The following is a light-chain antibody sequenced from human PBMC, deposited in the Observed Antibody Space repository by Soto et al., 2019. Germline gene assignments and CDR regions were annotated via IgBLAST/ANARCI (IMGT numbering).Light chain of an antibody. Sequence: QSVLTQPASVSGSPGQSITLSCTGTTSDVGTYDLVSWYQQHPGKAPKLMLYEVHKRPSGVSGRFSGSKSGNTASLTISWLQAEDDADYYCSSSANSATYVFGAGTKLTVL. CDR3: SSSANSATYV. J-gene: IGLJ1*01. V-gene: IGLV2-23*02. CDR1: TSDVGTYDL. CDR2: EVH.